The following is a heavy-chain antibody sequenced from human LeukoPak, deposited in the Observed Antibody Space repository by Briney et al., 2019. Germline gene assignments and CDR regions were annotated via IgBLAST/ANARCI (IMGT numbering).Heavy chain of an antibody. CDR2: IYYSGST. CDR3: ARTLGYCSSTSCQSLDY. V-gene: IGHV4-59*12. Sequence: SETLSLTCTVSGGSISSYYWSWIRQPPGKGLEWIGYIYYSGSTNYNPSLKSRVTISVDTSKNQFSLKLSSVTAADTAVYYCARTLGYCSSTSCQSLDYWGQGTLATVSS. CDR1: GGSISSYY. D-gene: IGHD2-2*01. J-gene: IGHJ4*02.